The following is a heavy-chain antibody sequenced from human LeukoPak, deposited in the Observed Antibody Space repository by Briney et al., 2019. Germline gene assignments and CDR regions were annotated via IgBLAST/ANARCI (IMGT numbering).Heavy chain of an antibody. J-gene: IGHJ6*03. CDR2: ISISGTTI. Sequence: PGGSLRLSCAASGFTFSDYEMNWVRQAPGKGLEWLSHISISGTTIHYADSVKGRFTISRDNAKNSVCLQMTSLRAEDTALYYCAKDATAVPGTVYMDVWGKGTTVTVSS. CDR3: AKDATAVPGTVYMDV. D-gene: IGHD6-13*01. V-gene: IGHV3-48*03. CDR1: GFTFSDYE.